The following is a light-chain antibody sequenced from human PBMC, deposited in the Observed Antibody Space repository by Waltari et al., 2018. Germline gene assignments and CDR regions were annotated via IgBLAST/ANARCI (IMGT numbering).Light chain of an antibody. V-gene: IGLV2-23*01. J-gene: IGLJ1*01. CDR2: EAN. Sequence: QSALTQPASVSGSPGQSITISCTGSNRDLGTYNLVSWYQHHPGKAPKLIIFEANKRPSGVSNRFSVSKSGNTASLTISGLQAEDEADYYCCSYAGSSSYVFGPGTKVTVL. CDR3: CSYAGSSSYV. CDR1: NRDLGTYNL.